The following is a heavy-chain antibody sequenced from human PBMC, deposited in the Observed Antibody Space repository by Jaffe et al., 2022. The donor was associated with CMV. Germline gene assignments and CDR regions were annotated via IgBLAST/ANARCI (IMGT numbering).Heavy chain of an antibody. D-gene: IGHD1-26*01. CDR1: GGSFSGYY. CDR2: INHSGST. CDR3: ARGPMGIRSPKWGRPNLPYGMDV. V-gene: IGHV4-34*01. J-gene: IGHJ6*02. Sequence: QVQLQQWGAGLLKPSETLSLTCAVYGGSFSGYYWSWIRQPPGKGLEWIGEINHSGSTNYNPSLKSRVTISVDTSKNQFSLKLSSVTAADTAVYYCARGPMGIRSPKWGRPNLPYGMDVWGQGTTVTVSS.